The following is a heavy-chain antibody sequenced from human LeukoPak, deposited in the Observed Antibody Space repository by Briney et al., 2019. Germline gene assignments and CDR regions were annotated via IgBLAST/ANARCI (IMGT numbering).Heavy chain of an antibody. CDR2: INTNTGNP. Sequence: GASVKVSCKASGYTFTSYAINWVRQAPGQGLEWMGWINTNTGNPTYAQGFTGRFVFSSDTSVSTAYLQISSLKAEDTAVYYCARVGVITGTTPFGYWGQGTLVTVSS. CDR3: ARVGVITGTTPFGY. J-gene: IGHJ4*02. CDR1: GYTFTSYA. D-gene: IGHD1-7*01. V-gene: IGHV7-4-1*02.